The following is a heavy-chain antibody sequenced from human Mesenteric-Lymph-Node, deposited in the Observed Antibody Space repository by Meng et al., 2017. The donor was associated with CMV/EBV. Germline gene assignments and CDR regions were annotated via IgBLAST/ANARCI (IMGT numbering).Heavy chain of an antibody. CDR1: SFSGYY. CDR2: INHSGST. J-gene: IGHJ4*02. CDR3: ARGRWVSGKSTGYSSSWYSY. V-gene: IGHV4-34*01. Sequence: SFSGYYWSWIRQPPGKGLEWIGEINHSGSTNYNPSLKSRVTISVDTSKNQFSLKLSSVTAADTAVYYCARGRWVSGKSTGYSSSWYSYWGQGTLVTVSS. D-gene: IGHD6-13*01.